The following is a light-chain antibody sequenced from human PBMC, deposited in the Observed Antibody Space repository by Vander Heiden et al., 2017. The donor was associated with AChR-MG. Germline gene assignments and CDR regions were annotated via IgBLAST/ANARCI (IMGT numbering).Light chain of an antibody. Sequence: EIVLTQSPGTLSLSPGERATLSCRASQSVSSYLAWYQQKPGRAPRLLIYGASSRATGIPDRFSGSGSGTDFSLTISRLEPEDFAVYYCQQDRSSLWTFGQGTKVEIK. CDR2: GAS. CDR1: QSVSSY. V-gene: IGKV3-20*01. J-gene: IGKJ1*01. CDR3: QQDRSSLWT.